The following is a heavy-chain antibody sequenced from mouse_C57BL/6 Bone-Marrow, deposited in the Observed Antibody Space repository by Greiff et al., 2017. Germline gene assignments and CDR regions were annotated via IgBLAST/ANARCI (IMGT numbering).Heavy chain of an antibody. CDR3: AISIPYGSSQYYYAMDY. CDR2: IWSGGST. CDR1: GFSLTSYC. V-gene: IGHV2-2*01. D-gene: IGHD1-1*01. J-gene: IGHJ4*01. Sequence: VQLQQSGPGLVQPSQSLSITCTVSGFSLTSYCVHWVRQSPGKGLEWLGVIWSGGSTDYNAAFISRLSISKDNSKSQVFFKMNRLQADDTAIYSCAISIPYGSSQYYYAMDYWGQGTSVTVSS.